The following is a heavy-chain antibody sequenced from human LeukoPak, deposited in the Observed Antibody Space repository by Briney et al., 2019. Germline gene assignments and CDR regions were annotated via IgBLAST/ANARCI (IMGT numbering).Heavy chain of an antibody. CDR2: IYHSGST. J-gene: IGHJ4*02. CDR1: GGSISSTNW. D-gene: IGHD3-3*01. V-gene: IGHV4-4*02. CDR3: TGNGYYSLEY. Sequence: PSETLSLTCAVSGGSISSTNWWSWVRQPPGKGLEWIGEIYHSGSTNYNPSLKSRVIISVDKSKNQSSLKLSSVTAADTAVYYCTGNGYYSLEYWGQGTLVTVSS.